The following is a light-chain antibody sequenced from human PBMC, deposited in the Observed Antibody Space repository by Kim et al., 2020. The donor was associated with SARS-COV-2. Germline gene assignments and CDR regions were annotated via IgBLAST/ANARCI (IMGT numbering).Light chain of an antibody. CDR2: AAS. Sequence: ASVGDRVTLTCRASHSISTYLAWYQQKPGKAPKVLIYAASSLQSGVPSRFSGSGSGTEFTLTISSLQPEDFATYHCQQSYSIPLTFGQGTKVDIK. CDR3: QQSYSIPLT. J-gene: IGKJ1*01. CDR1: HSISTY. V-gene: IGKV1-39*01.